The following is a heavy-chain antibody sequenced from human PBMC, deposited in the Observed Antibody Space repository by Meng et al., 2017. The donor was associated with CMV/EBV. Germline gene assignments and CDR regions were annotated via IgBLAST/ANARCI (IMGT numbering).Heavy chain of an antibody. J-gene: IGHJ6*02. V-gene: IGHV3-23*01. CDR1: GFTFSSYA. Sequence: GESLKISCAASGFTFSSYAMSWVRQAPGKGLEWVSAISGGGGSTYYADSVKGRFTISRDNSKSTLYLQMNSLRAEDTAVYYCAKTTAVDTRSYYYYGMDVWGQGTTVTVSS. D-gene: IGHD6-13*01. CDR2: ISGGGGST. CDR3: AKTTAVDTRSYYYYGMDV.